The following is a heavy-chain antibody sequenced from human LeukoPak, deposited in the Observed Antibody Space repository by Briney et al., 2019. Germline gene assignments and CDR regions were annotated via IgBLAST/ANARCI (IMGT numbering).Heavy chain of an antibody. V-gene: IGHV1-46*01. D-gene: IGHD6-13*01. CDR2: INPSGGST. CDR3: ARDQEQQLVPPHYYYYMDV. Sequence: GASVKVSCKASGYTFTSYYMHWVRQAPGQGLERMGIINPSGGSTSYAQKFQGRVTMTRDTSTSTVYMELSSLRSEDTAVYYCARDQEQQLVPPHYYYYMDVWGKGTTVTVSS. J-gene: IGHJ6*03. CDR1: GYTFTSYY.